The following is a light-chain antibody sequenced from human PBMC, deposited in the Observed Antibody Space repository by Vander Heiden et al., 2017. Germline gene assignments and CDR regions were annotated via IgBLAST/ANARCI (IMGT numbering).Light chain of an antibody. CDR2: RES. V-gene: IGKV4-1*01. J-gene: IGKJ3*01. CDR1: QSVLYSSNSKNY. Sequence: DIVMTQSPDSLAVSVGESATINCQSSQSVLYSSNSKNYLAWYQQKPGQRTTLHIYRESTRESGVPDRFSGSGYGTDFNLTIRSLKAEDVAVYYYQQYYRTPLFTFGPGTKVDIK. CDR3: QQYYRTPLFT.